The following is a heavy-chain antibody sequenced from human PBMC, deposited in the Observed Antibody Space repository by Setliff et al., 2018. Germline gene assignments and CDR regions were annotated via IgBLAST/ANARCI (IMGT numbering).Heavy chain of an antibody. D-gene: IGHD5-12*01. CDR2: IHHTGTT. Sequence: SETLSLTCTVSDGSIRSGDYWGWIRQHPGKGLEWIGYIHHTGTTFYNPSLRSRVTISVDTSKNQFSLKLTSLTAADTAVYYCARAKDGYDFDYFDYWGQGAPVTVSS. V-gene: IGHV4-31*03. J-gene: IGHJ4*02. CDR1: DGSIRSGDY. CDR3: ARAKDGYDFDYFDY.